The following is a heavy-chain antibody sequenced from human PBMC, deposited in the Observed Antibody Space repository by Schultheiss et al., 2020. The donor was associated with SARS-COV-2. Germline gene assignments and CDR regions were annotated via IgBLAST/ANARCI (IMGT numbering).Heavy chain of an antibody. J-gene: IGHJ6*02. CDR1: GGSISSSSYY. D-gene: IGHD2-2*01. Sequence: ETLSLTCTVSGGSISSSSYYWGWIRQPPGKGLEWIGSIYYSGSTYYNPSLKSRVTISVDTSKNQFSLKLSSVTAADTAVYYCARHLGAQRYYYYYYGMDVWGQGTTVTVSS. CDR2: IYYSGST. V-gene: IGHV4-39*01. CDR3: ARHLGAQRYYYYYYGMDV.